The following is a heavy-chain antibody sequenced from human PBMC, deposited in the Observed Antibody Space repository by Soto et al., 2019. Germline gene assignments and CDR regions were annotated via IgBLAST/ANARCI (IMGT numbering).Heavy chain of an antibody. D-gene: IGHD6-13*01. J-gene: IGHJ6*03. CDR1: GGSFSGYY. Sequence: SETLSLTCAVYGGSFSGYYWSWIRQPPGKGLEWIGEINHSGSTNYNPSLKSRVTISVDTSKNQFSLKLSSVTAADTAVYYCGRAGLCIAAAGKCCYYMDVWGKGTTVTVSS. CDR2: INHSGST. V-gene: IGHV4-34*01. CDR3: GRAGLCIAAAGKCCYYMDV.